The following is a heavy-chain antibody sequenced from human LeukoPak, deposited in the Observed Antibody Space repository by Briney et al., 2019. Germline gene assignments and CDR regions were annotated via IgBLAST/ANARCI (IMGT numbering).Heavy chain of an antibody. D-gene: IGHD2-2*01. CDR3: ARHPPIVVVPAAMEGLGFYFDY. CDR1: GGSISINSYY. CDR2: VFYSGGA. J-gene: IGHJ4*02. V-gene: IGHV4-39*01. Sequence: PSETLSLTCTVSGGSISINSYYWAWIRQPPGKGLEWIGSVFYSGGAYYNPSLKSRVTISVDTSKNQFSLKLSSVTAADTAVYYCARHPPIVVVPAAMEGLGFYFDYWGQGTLVTVSS.